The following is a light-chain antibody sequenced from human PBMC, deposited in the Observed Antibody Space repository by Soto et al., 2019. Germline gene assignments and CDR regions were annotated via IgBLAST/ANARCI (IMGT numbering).Light chain of an antibody. Sequence: EIVMTQSPGTLSVSPGERVTLSCRASQSVSSDLAWYQQKPGQAPRLLIYGASTRATDIPARFSGSGSGTEFTLTISSLQSEDLALYYCQEYNNWPPLTFGGGTKVEFK. CDR2: GAS. CDR1: QSVSSD. CDR3: QEYNNWPPLT. V-gene: IGKV3-15*01. J-gene: IGKJ4*01.